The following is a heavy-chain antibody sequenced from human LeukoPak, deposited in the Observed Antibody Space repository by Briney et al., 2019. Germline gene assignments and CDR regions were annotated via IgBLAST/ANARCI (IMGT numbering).Heavy chain of an antibody. CDR2: ISSSSYYI. CDR1: EFTFSSFS. CDR3: ARDQNYAFDM. Sequence: GGSLTLSCAASEFTFSSFSRNWIRQPPGKGLEWVSYISSSSYYIYYADSVKGRFAVSRDNAKNSLYLQMNSLRDEDTAVYYCARDQNYAFDMWGQGTMVTVSS. J-gene: IGHJ3*02. V-gene: IGHV3-48*02. D-gene: IGHD1-7*01.